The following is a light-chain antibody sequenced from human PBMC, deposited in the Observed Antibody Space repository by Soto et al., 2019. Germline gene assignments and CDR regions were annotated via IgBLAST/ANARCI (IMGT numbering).Light chain of an antibody. V-gene: IGLV2-14*01. CDR3: SSYTTISTYV. CDR1: SSAVGGYNY. CDR2: DVR. Sequence: QSVLTQPASVSWAPGQSITLSCTGNSSAVGGYNYVSWYQQHPGKAPKLMIYDVRNRPSGVSNRFSGSKSVNTASLTISGLQAEDEADYYCSSYTTISTYVFGTGTKVTVL. J-gene: IGLJ1*01.